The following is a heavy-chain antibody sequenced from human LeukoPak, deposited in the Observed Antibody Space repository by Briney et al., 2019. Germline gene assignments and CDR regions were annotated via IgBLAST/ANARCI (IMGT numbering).Heavy chain of an antibody. CDR1: GGTFSSYA. J-gene: IGHJ4*02. CDR2: IIPIFGTA. CDR3: ARREMAIDY. D-gene: IGHD5-24*01. V-gene: IGHV1-69*05. Sequence: VASVKVSCKASGGTFSSYAISWVRQAPGQGLKWMGGIIPIFGTANYAQKFQGRVTITTDESTSTAYMELSSLRSEDTAVYYCARREMAIDYWGQGTLVTVSS.